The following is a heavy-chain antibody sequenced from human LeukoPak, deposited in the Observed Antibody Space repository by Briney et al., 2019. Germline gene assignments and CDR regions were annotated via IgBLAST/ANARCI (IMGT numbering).Heavy chain of an antibody. CDR3: VSFFETY. CDR1: GNSW. Sequence: SGGSLRLSSAASGNSWMHWVRQAPGKGLVWVSHINSDGSWTSYADSVKGRFTISKDNAKNTVYLQMNSLRAEDTAVYYCVSFFETYWGRGTLVTVSS. D-gene: IGHD2/OR15-2a*01. CDR2: INSDGSWT. J-gene: IGHJ4*02. V-gene: IGHV3-74*01.